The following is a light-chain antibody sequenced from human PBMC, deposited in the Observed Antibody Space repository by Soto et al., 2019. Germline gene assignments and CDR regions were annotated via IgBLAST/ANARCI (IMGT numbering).Light chain of an antibody. Sequence: DIQMTQSPSPLSASVGDRVAITCRASDNIVHWVAWYQQKPGKAPKLLIYKAANLADEVPSRFAGSGSGTDFTLTITRLQPDDFATYYCQQLNNYPRTFGQGTKVEIK. CDR2: KAA. V-gene: IGKV1-5*03. CDR1: DNIVHW. CDR3: QQLNNYPRT. J-gene: IGKJ1*01.